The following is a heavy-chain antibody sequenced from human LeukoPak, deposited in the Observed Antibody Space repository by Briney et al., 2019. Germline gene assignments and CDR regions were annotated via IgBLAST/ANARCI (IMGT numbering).Heavy chain of an antibody. CDR1: GFTFSNNW. D-gene: IGHD3-10*01. J-gene: IGHJ4*02. V-gene: IGHV3-7*01. Sequence: GGSLRLSCAASGFTFSNNWMSWVRQAPGKGLEWVANIKQDGSEKYYVDSVKGRFTISRDNAKNSLYLQMNSLRAEDTAVYYCAKDRRFGEFYFDYWGQGTLVTVSS. CDR2: IKQDGSEK. CDR3: AKDRRFGEFYFDY.